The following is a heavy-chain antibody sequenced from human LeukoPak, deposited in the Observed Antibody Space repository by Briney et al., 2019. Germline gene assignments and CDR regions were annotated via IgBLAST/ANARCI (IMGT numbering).Heavy chain of an antibody. D-gene: IGHD6-19*01. CDR3: ARGVGETLSGWTLDY. CDR2: IIYDGSNK. CDR1: GFDFSSYA. J-gene: IGHJ4*01. V-gene: IGHV3-30*04. Sequence: GGSLRLSCAASGFDFSSYAMHWVRQAPGKGLEWMAVIIYDGSNKNYADSVKGRFTISRDNSRNTLYMKMNSLRVEDTAVYYCARGVGETLSGWTLDYWGHGTLVAVSS.